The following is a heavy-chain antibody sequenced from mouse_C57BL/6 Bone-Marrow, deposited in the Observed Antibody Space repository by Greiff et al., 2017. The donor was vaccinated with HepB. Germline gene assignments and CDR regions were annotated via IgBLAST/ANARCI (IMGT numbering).Heavy chain of an antibody. CDR1: GFNIKNTY. J-gene: IGHJ1*03. Sequence: VQLQQSVAELVRPGASVKLSCTASGFNIKNTYMHWVKQRPEQGLEWIGRIDPANGNTKYAPKFQGKATITADTSSNTAYLQLSSLTSEDTAIYYCAVITTVVPSYWYFDVWGTGTTVTVSS. CDR3: AVITTVVPSYWYFDV. D-gene: IGHD1-1*01. CDR2: IDPANGNT. V-gene: IGHV14-3*01.